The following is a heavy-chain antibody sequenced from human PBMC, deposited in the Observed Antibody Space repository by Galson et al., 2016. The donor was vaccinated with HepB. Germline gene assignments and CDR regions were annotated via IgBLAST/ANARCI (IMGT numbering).Heavy chain of an antibody. Sequence: SVKVSCKASGYTFTTSYIHWVRQAPGQGLEWMGIINPNDKNTSYAQKFQGRVTMTRDTSTSTVYMELGSLRSDDSAVYSCAREGCSGGSCYHYWGQGTLVTVSS. CDR3: AREGCSGGSCYHY. CDR1: GYTFTTSY. D-gene: IGHD2-15*01. V-gene: IGHV1-46*01. J-gene: IGHJ4*02. CDR2: INPNDKNT.